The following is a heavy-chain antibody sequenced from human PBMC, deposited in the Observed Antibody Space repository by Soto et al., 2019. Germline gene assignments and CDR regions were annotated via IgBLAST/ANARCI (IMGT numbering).Heavy chain of an antibody. Sequence: QVQLVESGGGVVQPGRSLRLSCAASGFTFSSYGMHWVRQAPGKGLEWGAVIWYDGSNKYYADSVKGRFTISRDNSKNTLYLQMNSRRAEDTAVYYCARDGGYCSSTSCSNWFDPWGQGTLVTVSS. J-gene: IGHJ5*02. D-gene: IGHD2-2*01. CDR1: GFTFSSYG. CDR3: ARDGGYCSSTSCSNWFDP. V-gene: IGHV3-33*01. CDR2: IWYDGSNK.